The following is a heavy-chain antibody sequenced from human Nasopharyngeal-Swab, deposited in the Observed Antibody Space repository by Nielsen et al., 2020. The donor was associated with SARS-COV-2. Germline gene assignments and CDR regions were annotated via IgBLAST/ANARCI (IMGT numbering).Heavy chain of an antibody. V-gene: IGHV4-59*01. CDR2: IYYSGST. CDR3: ARFSSGWYVFEY. J-gene: IGHJ4*02. Sequence: RQAPGKALEWIGYIYYSGSTNYKPSLKSRVTISVDTSKNQFSLKLSSVTAADTAVYYRARFSSGWYVFEYWGQGTLVTVSS. D-gene: IGHD6-19*01.